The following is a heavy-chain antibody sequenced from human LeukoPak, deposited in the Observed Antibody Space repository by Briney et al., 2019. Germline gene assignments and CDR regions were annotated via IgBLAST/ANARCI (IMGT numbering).Heavy chain of an antibody. V-gene: IGHV1-69*11. CDR2: IIPFLGTT. J-gene: IGHJ4*02. D-gene: IGHD2-21*01. CDR1: GYTFTGYY. Sequence: SVKVSCKASGYTFTGYYMHWVRQAPGQGLEWMGSIIPFLGTTNYAQKFQGRVTITADEPTRTAYMELTYVRSDDTAVYYCTIIPNVILFTHYFEYWGQGTLVTVSS. CDR3: TIIPNVILFTHYFEY.